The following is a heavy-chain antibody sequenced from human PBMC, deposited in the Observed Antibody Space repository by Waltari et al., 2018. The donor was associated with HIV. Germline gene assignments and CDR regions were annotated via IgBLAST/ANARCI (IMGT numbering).Heavy chain of an antibody. J-gene: IGHJ3*01. Sequence: VQLVESGGGAVQPGGSLRLSCVDSRFTFRIYEMTWFRQAPGKDLEWISYSSGSGSTIYYSDSVKGRFTISRDNAKNSLYLRMNYLTAEDTAIYYCARDGHHGVTKRGNAFDLWGQGTMVTVSP. D-gene: IGHD2-21*02. CDR2: SSGSGSTI. CDR1: RFTFRIYE. V-gene: IGHV3-48*03. CDR3: ARDGHHGVTKRGNAFDL.